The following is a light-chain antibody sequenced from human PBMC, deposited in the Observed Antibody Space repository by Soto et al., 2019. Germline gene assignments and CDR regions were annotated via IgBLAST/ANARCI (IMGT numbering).Light chain of an antibody. J-gene: IGKJ4*01. CDR1: QSVGRN. Sequence: VVMTQSPATLSVSPGESATLSCRASQSVGRNLAWYQQKPGQAPRLLLYGASFRATNVTDRFSGRGSGTEFTLTISGLQSEDFAVYYYQQYNNWPLTFGGGTKVDIK. V-gene: IGKV3D-15*01. CDR3: QQYNNWPLT. CDR2: GAS.